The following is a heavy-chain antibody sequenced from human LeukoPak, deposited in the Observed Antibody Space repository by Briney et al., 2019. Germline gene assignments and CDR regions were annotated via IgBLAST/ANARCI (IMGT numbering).Heavy chain of an antibody. Sequence: SETLPLTCTVSGGSISSSSYYWGWIRQPPGKGLEWIGSIYYSGSTYYNPSLKSRVTISVDTSKNQFSLKLSSVTAADTAVYYCARHGGLVVVPAALDYWGQGTLVTVSS. CDR1: GGSISSSSYY. J-gene: IGHJ4*02. D-gene: IGHD2-2*01. CDR3: ARHGGLVVVPAALDY. V-gene: IGHV4-39*01. CDR2: IYYSGST.